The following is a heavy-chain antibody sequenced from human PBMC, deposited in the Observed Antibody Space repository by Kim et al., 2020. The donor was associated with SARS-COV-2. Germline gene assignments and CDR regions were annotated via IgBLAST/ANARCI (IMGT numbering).Heavy chain of an antibody. Sequence: KFQGRVTITADESTSTAYMELSSLRSEDTAVYYCARDYYDSSGKEDAFDIWGQGTMVTVSS. J-gene: IGHJ3*02. CDR3: ARDYYDSSGKEDAFDI. D-gene: IGHD3-22*01. V-gene: IGHV1-69*01.